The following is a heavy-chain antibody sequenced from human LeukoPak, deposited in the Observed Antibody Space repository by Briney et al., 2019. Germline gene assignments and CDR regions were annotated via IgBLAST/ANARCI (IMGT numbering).Heavy chain of an antibody. CDR3: ATDSGYCSSVRCDPRPLEY. CDR1: GRSFSTYA. V-gene: IGHV1-69*05. Sequence: ASVKVSCKASGRSFSTYAISWVRQAPGQGLEWMGGIIPTFGTTNYAQKFQGRVTITTDEVTTTAYTAYMELSSLRSEDTAVYYCATDSGYCSSVRCDPRPLEYWGQGTLVAVSS. CDR2: IIPTFGTT. D-gene: IGHD2-2*01. J-gene: IGHJ4*02.